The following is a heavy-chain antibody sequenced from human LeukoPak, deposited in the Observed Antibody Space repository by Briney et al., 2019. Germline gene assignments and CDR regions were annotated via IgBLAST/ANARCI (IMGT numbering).Heavy chain of an antibody. V-gene: IGHV6-1*01. CDR1: GDSVSSKSAA. Sequence: SQTLSLTCAISGDSVSSKSAAWNWIRQSPSRGLEWLGRTYYRSKWYDDYAVSVKSRITVNPDTSKNQSSLQLNSVTPEDTAVYYCARANYYDSSCYYPPGYYYYGMDVWGQGTTVTVSS. CDR3: ARANYYDSSCYYPPGYYYYGMDV. J-gene: IGHJ6*02. D-gene: IGHD3-22*01. CDR2: TYYRSKWYD.